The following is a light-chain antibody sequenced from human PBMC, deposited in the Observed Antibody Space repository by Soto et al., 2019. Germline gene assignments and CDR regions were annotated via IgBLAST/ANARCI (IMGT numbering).Light chain of an antibody. J-gene: IGLJ3*02. CDR1: SSDVGGYDY. CDR3: SSYTNSITHV. CDR2: GVS. Sequence: QAVVTQPASVSGSPGQSITISCTGTSSDVGGYDYVSWYQQHPGKAPKLMIYGVSNRPSGVSNRFSGSKSGNTASLTISGLQAEDEADYYCSSYTNSITHVFDGGTKLTVL. V-gene: IGLV2-14*03.